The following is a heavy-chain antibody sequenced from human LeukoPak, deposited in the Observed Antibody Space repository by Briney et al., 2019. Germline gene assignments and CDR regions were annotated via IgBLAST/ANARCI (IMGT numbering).Heavy chain of an antibody. CDR2: IRSKANSYAT. CDR1: GFTFSGSA. J-gene: IGHJ4*02. V-gene: IGHV3-73*01. D-gene: IGHD2-15*01. CDR3: TSTSCSGGSCYSTR. Sequence: PGGSLRLSCAASGFTFSGSAMHWVRQASGKGLEWVGRIRSKANSYATAYAASVRGRFTISRDDSKNTAYLQMNSLKTEDTAVYYCTSTSCSGGSCYSTRWGQGTLVTVSS.